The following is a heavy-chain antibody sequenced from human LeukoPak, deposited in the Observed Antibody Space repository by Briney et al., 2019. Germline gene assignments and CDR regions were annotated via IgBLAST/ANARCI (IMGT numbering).Heavy chain of an antibody. Sequence: SETLSLTCTVSGCSISSYYWSWIRQPPGKGLEWIGYIYYSGSTNYNPSLKSRVTISVDTSKNQFSLKLSSVTAADTAVYYCAREELGATNFFDYWGQGTLVTVSS. CDR2: IYYSGST. CDR3: AREELGATNFFDY. V-gene: IGHV4-59*01. D-gene: IGHD1-26*01. CDR1: GCSISSYY. J-gene: IGHJ4*02.